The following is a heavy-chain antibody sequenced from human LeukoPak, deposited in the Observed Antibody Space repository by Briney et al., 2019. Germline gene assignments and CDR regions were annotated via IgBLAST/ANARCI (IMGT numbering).Heavy chain of an antibody. V-gene: IGHV3-66*01. CDR2: IHSSGNT. D-gene: IGHD6-13*01. CDR3: ATIAATGPPDY. J-gene: IGHJ4*02. Sequence: GGSLRLSCAPSGFTVSSSYMSWVRQTPGKGRYWVSSIHSSGNTYYADSVKGRLTISRDSSKNTLYLQMNSLRAEDTAVYYCATIAATGPPDYWGQGALVTVSS. CDR1: GFTVSSSY.